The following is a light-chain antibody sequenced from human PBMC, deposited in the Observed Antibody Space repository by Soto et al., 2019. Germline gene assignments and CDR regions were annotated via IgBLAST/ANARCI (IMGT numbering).Light chain of an antibody. CDR2: DVY. J-gene: IGLJ1*01. CDR3: CSSSGIYTNV. CDR1: SIGGFNY. V-gene: IGLV2-11*03. Sequence: TSSCTGSSIGGFNYVSWYQQHPGKAPRVIIYDVYKRPSGVPDRFSGSNSGNTASLTISGPQADVEADYFCCSSSGIYTNVFG.